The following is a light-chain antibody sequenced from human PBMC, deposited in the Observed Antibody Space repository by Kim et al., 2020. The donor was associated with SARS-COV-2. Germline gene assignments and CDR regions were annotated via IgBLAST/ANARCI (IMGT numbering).Light chain of an antibody. J-gene: IGLJ3*02. Sequence: LGPTVRITCQGDRPLSYLASWYPQKPGQAPVLVIYGKNNRPSGIPDRFSGSSSGNTASLTITGAQAEDEADYYCNSRDSSGNHWVFGGGTQLTVL. CDR2: GKN. V-gene: IGLV3-19*01. CDR1: RPLSYL. CDR3: NSRDSSGNHWV.